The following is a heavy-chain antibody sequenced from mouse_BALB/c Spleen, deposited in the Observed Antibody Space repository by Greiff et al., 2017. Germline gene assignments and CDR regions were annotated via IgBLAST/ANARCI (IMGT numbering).Heavy chain of an antibody. V-gene: IGHV5-6-5*01. Sequence: EVKLVESGGGLVKPGGSLKLSCAASGFTFSSYAMSWVRQSPEKRLEWVASISSGGSTYYPDSVKGRFTISRDNARNILYLQMSSLRSEDTAMYYYEGGGGFAYWGQGTLVTVSA. J-gene: IGHJ3*01. CDR1: GFTFSSYA. CDR2: ISSGGST. CDR3: EGGGGFAY.